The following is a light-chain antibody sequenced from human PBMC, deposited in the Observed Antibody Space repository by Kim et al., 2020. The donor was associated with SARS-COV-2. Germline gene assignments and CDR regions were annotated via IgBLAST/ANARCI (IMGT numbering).Light chain of an antibody. V-gene: IGKV1-5*01. CDR2: DAS. CDR1: QSISSW. Sequence: DIQMTQSPSTLSVSVGDRVTITCRASQSISSWLAWYQQKPGKAPKLLIYDASSLESGVPSRFSGSGSGTEFTLTISSLQPDDFATYYCQQYTSYPYTFGQGTKLEI. CDR3: QQYTSYPYT. J-gene: IGKJ2*01.